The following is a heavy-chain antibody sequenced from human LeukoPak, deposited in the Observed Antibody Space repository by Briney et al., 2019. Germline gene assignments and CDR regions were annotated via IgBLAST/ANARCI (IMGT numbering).Heavy chain of an antibody. CDR1: GFTFSKFP. CDR2: ISASGDVT. D-gene: IGHD1-1*01. J-gene: IGHJ3*02. Sequence: GGSLRLSCAASGFTFSKFPMGWVRQASGRGLEWVSAISASGDVTFYADSLRGRFTISRDNSKSTLYIQMNGLRAEDTAIFYCAKSLFTSATGTGRAFHIWGQGTRVTVSS. V-gene: IGHV3-23*01. CDR3: AKSLFTSATGTGRAFHI.